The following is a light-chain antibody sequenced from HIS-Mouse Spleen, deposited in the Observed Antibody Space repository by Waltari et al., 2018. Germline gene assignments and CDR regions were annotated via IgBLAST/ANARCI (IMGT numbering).Light chain of an antibody. Sequence: QTVVTQEPSFSVSPGGTVTLTCGLSSGSVSTSYYPSWYQQTPAQAPRTPIYSTNTRSSGVPDRFSGSILGNKAALTITGAQADDESDYYCVLYMGSGIWVFGGGTKLTVL. CDR2: STN. J-gene: IGLJ3*02. V-gene: IGLV8-61*01. CDR1: SGSVSTSYY. CDR3: VLYMGSGIWV.